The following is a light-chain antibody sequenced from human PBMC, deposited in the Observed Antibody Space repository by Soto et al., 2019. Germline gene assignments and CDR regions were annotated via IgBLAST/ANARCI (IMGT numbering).Light chain of an antibody. CDR3: QQYGGSPPLT. J-gene: IGKJ4*01. CDR1: QSLSRTY. V-gene: IGKV3-20*01. Sequence: ENVLTQSPGTLCLSPGDRATLTCRASQSLSRTYIAWYQQQPGQAPRLLIYGASNRATGIPDRFSGSGSGTDFTLTISRLEPEDFAVYYCQQYGGSPPLTFGGGTKVEIK. CDR2: GAS.